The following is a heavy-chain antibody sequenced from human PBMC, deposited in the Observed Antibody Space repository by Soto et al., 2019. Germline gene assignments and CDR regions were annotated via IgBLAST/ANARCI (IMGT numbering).Heavy chain of an antibody. CDR3: ARAAPGSAVVVIPGLMDV. CDR1: GGTFSSYA. Sequence: VKVSCKASGGTFSSYAISWVRQAPGQGLEWMGGIIPIFGTANYAQKFQGRVTITADKSTSTAYMELSSLRSEDTAVYYCARAAPGSAVVVIPGLMDVWGQGTTVTVS. J-gene: IGHJ6*02. V-gene: IGHV1-69*13. CDR2: IIPIFGTA. D-gene: IGHD3-22*01.